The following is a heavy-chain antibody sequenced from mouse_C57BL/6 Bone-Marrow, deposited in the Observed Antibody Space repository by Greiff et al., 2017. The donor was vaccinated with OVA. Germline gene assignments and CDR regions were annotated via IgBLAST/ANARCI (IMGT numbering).Heavy chain of an antibody. J-gene: IGHJ4*01. CDR3: ARRVYYGSSYDAMDY. Sequence: VQLQQSGPELVKPGASVKISCKASGYAFSSSWMNWVKQRPGKGLEWIGRIYPGDGDTNYNGKFKGKATLTADKSSSTAYMELRSLTSEDTAVYYCARRVYYGSSYDAMDYWGQGTSVTVSS. CDR2: IYPGDGDT. D-gene: IGHD1-1*01. CDR1: GYAFSSSW. V-gene: IGHV1-82*01.